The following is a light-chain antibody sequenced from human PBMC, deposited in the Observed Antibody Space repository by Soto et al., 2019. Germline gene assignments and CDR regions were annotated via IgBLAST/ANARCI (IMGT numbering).Light chain of an antibody. CDR2: GAS. Sequence: EIVLTQSPGTLSLSPGERATLSCRASQSVSSSYLAWYQQKPGQAPRLLIYGASSRATGIPDRFSGGGSGTDFTLTISRLEAEDFAIYYCHQYGSSPGSFGQGTKVDIK. V-gene: IGKV3-20*01. CDR3: HQYGSSPGS. J-gene: IGKJ1*01. CDR1: QSVSSSY.